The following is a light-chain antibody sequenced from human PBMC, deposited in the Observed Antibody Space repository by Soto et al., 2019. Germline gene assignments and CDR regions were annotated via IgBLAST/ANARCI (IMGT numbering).Light chain of an antibody. CDR1: QSISSY. CDR2: AAY. CDR3: QQSYSTPYT. V-gene: IGKV1-39*01. Sequence: DLQMTQSPSSLSASVGDRFTITCRASQSISSYLNWYQQKPGKAPKVLIYAAYTLQSGVPSRFSGSGSGTDFTLTINSLQPEDFATYYCQQSYSTPYTFGQGTKLEIK. J-gene: IGKJ2*01.